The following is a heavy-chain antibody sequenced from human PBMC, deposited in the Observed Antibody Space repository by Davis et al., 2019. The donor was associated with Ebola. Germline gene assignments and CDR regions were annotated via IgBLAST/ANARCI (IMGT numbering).Heavy chain of an antibody. V-gene: IGHV3-43*02. J-gene: IGHJ6*02. Sequence: GGSLRLSCAASGLSVSATYMTWVRQSPGKGLEWVSLISGDADHTYYADSVKGRFTISRDNSKESLYLQIKSLRSEDTALYFCARGPMPSWYADYYKYGMDVWGQGTTVTASS. CDR1: GLSVSATY. D-gene: IGHD6-13*01. CDR2: ISGDADHT. CDR3: ARGPMPSWYADYYKYGMDV.